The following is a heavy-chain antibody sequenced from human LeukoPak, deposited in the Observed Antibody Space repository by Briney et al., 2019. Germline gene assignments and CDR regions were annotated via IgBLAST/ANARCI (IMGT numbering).Heavy chain of an antibody. J-gene: IGHJ4*02. Sequence: PSETLSLTCTVSGYSISSGYYWGWIRQPPGKGLEWIGSIYHSGSTYYNPSLKSRVTISVDTSKNQFSLKLSSVTAADTAVYYCARDFGYGSGPLGDYWGQGTLVTVSS. V-gene: IGHV4-38-2*02. CDR3: ARDFGYGSGPLGDY. CDR1: GYSISSGYY. CDR2: IYHSGST. D-gene: IGHD3-10*01.